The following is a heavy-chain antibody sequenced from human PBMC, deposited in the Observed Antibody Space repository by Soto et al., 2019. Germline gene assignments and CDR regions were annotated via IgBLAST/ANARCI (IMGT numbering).Heavy chain of an antibody. CDR3: AREESGLFDY. CDR1: GVSLPRAAYC. J-gene: IGHJ4*02. V-gene: IGHV4-30-4*08. D-gene: IGHD5-12*01. Sequence: SETLSLTCPVSGVSLPRAAYCWSWIRQAPGKGLEWIGSICYSGSTYHNPSLKSRTSTSVDTSKKQFSLTLTSVTAADTAVYYCAREESGLFDYWGQGRLVTVSS. CDR2: ICYSGST.